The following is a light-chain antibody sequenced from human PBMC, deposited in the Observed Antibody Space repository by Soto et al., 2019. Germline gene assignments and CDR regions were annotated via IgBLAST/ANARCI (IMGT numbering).Light chain of an antibody. J-gene: IGKJ2*01. Sequence: IQMTQSPSSLSASVGGRVTITCRASQSILAYLNWYQVKLGKPPRILIFSASNLQSGVPPRFNGSGSGTDFALTIGGVEPDDSATYYCQQTYATAFTFGQGTNL. V-gene: IGKV1-39*01. CDR1: QSILAY. CDR3: QQTYATAFT. CDR2: SAS.